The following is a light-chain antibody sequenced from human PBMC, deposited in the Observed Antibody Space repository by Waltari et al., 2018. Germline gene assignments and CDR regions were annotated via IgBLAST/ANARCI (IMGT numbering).Light chain of an antibody. Sequence: EIVFTQSPATMSFSPGETATLSYRSSQSVGTYLAWYQQKPAQAPRLLIYDASNRAEGIAARFRGSGSGTDFTLTISSLEAEDFAVYYCQQRSNWTPHTFGQGARLEIK. J-gene: IGKJ2*01. CDR1: QSVGTY. CDR2: DAS. CDR3: QQRSNWTPHT. V-gene: IGKV3-11*01.